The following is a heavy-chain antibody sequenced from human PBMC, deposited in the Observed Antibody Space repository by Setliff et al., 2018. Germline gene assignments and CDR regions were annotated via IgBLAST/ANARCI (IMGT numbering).Heavy chain of an antibody. J-gene: IGHJ4*02. Sequence: PGGSLRLSCATSGFTFSTSAMHWLRQSPDNRLEWLAYIHYDGSNKYYADSVKGRFTISRDNAKNSLYLQMNSLRAEDTAVYYCARVYAYSYGFDSWGQGTQVTVSS. V-gene: IGHV3-30*02. CDR2: IHYDGSNK. D-gene: IGHD5-18*01. CDR1: GFTFSTSA. CDR3: ARVYAYSYGFDS.